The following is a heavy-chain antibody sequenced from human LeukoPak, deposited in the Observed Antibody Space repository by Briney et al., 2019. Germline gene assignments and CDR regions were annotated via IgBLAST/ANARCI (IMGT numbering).Heavy chain of an antibody. CDR3: AREDSSSADY. D-gene: IGHD6-6*01. CDR1: GGSISSSSYY. Sequence: SETLSLTCTVSGGSISSSSYYWGWIRQPPGKGLEWIGSIYYSGSTYYNPSLKSRVTISVDTSKNQFPLKLSSVTAADTAVYYCAREDSSSADYWGQGTLVTVSS. J-gene: IGHJ4*02. V-gene: IGHV4-39*06. CDR2: IYYSGST.